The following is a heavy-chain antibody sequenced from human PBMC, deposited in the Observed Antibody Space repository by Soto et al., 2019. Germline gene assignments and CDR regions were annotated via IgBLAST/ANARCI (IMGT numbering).Heavy chain of an antibody. J-gene: IGHJ6*02. Sequence: QVQLVESGGGLVKPGGSLRLSCAASGFTFSDYYMSWIRQAPGKGLEWVSYISSSGSTIYYADSVKGRFTISRDNAKNSRYLQMNSRRAESTAVAYCSSPTVTPHYGMDVWGQGTTVTVSS. CDR3: SSPTVTPHYGMDV. CDR2: ISSSGSTI. V-gene: IGHV3-11*01. CDR1: GFTFSDYY. D-gene: IGHD4-17*01.